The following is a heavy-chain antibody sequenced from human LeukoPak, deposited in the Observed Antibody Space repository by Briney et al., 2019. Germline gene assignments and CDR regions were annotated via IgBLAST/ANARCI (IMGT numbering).Heavy chain of an antibody. V-gene: IGHV1-8*01. CDR1: GYTFTSYD. J-gene: IGHJ4*02. D-gene: IGHD1-26*01. CDR3: ARPRIVGATAPIY. Sequence: EASVKVSCKASGYTFTSYDINWVRQATGQGLEWMGWMNPNSGNTGYAQKFQGRVTMTRNTSISTAYMELSSLRSEDTAVYYCARPRIVGATAPIYWGQGTLVTVSS. CDR2: MNPNSGNT.